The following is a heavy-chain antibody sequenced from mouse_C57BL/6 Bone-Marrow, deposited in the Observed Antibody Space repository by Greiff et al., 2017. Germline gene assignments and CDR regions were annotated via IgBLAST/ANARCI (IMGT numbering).Heavy chain of an antibody. D-gene: IGHD1-1*01. CDR1: GYTFTSYW. CDR2: INPSSGYT. CDR3: ATGITTVVESLYYYAMDY. V-gene: IGHV1-7*01. Sequence: VQLQQSGAELAKPGASVKLSCKASGYTFTSYWMHWVKQRPGQGLEWIGYINPSSGYTKYNQKFKDKATLTADKSSSTAYMQLSSLTYEVSAVYYCATGITTVVESLYYYAMDYWGQGTSVTVSS. J-gene: IGHJ4*01.